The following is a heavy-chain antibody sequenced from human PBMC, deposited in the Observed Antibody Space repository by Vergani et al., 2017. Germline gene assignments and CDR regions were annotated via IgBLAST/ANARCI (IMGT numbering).Heavy chain of an antibody. D-gene: IGHD3/OR15-3a*01. CDR2: VYPSGTT. Sequence: QVQLHESGPGLVKPSETLSLICSVSGVSMQSGSFYWTWVRQTAERRVEGMGGVYPSGTTNYNPSLNGRVTIFVDKAKNLLSLRLNSVTAADTAVYYCARGETRTDWFDPWGQGTLVTVSS. V-gene: IGHV4-61*02. CDR1: GVSMQSGSFY. CDR3: ARGETRTDWFDP. J-gene: IGHJ5*02.